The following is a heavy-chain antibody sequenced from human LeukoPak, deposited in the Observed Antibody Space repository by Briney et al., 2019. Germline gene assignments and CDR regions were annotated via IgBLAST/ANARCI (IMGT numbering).Heavy chain of an antibody. CDR3: AAATRAVGFYMDV. Sequence: PGGSLRLSCAASGFTFSSYSMNWVRQAPGKGLEWVSSISSSSSYIYYADSVKGRFTISRDNAKNSLYLQMNSLRAEDTAVYYCAAATRAVGFYMDVWGKGTTVTVSS. V-gene: IGHV3-21*01. CDR2: ISSSSSYI. CDR1: GFTFSSYS. D-gene: IGHD6-13*01. J-gene: IGHJ6*03.